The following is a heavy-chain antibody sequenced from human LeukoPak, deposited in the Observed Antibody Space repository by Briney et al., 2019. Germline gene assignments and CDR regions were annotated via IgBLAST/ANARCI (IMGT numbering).Heavy chain of an antibody. J-gene: IGHJ4*02. CDR2: IIPIFGTA. Sequence: AVQVSCKASGGTFSSYAISWVRQAPGQGLEWMGGIIPIFGTANYAQKFQGRVTITADKSTSTAYMELSSLRSEDTAVYYCARDRGGSYYFYWGQGTLVTVSS. CDR1: GGTFSSYA. V-gene: IGHV1-69*06. D-gene: IGHD1-26*01. CDR3: ARDRGGSYYFY.